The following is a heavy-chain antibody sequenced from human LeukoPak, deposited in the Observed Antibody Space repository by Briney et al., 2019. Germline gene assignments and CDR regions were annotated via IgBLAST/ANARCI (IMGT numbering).Heavy chain of an antibody. CDR3: ARGGQKWLQFIDF. CDR1: GGSISRGDHY. Sequence: SETLSLTCTVSGGSISRGDHYWSWIRQHPGKGLEWIGYIFYSGSTYTNPSLKRRVSMSVDTSKNQFSLRLTSVTAADTAVYYCARGGQKWLQFIDFWGQGTLVTVSS. D-gene: IGHD5-24*01. CDR2: IFYSGST. J-gene: IGHJ4*02. V-gene: IGHV4-31*03.